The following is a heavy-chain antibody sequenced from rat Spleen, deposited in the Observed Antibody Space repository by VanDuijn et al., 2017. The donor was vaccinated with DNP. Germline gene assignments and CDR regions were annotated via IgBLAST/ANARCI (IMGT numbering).Heavy chain of an antibody. D-gene: IGHD3-8*01. Sequence: EVLLVESAGGLVQPGRSLKLSCAVSGFTFNDYYMAWVRQAPAKGLEWVATISYNGGTPYYRDSVKGRFTISRANAKSTLYLQMDSLRSEDTAPYYCARHRTIMPYYYAMDAWGQGASVTVSS. V-gene: IGHV5-7*01. CDR3: ARHRTIMPYYYAMDA. J-gene: IGHJ4*01. CDR1: GFTFNDYY. CDR2: ISYNGGTP.